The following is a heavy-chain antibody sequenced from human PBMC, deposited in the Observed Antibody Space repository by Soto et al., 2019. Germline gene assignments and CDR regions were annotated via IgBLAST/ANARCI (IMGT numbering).Heavy chain of an antibody. CDR3: ARYYGDYRDAFDI. CDR1: GGTFSSYA. J-gene: IGHJ3*02. CDR2: IIPIFGTA. Sequence: ASVKVSCKASGGTFSSYAISGVRQAPGQGLEWMGGIIPIFGTANYAQKFQGRVTITADESASTAYMELSSLRSEDTAVYYCARYYGDYRDAFDIWGQGSMVTVSS. V-gene: IGHV1-69*13. D-gene: IGHD4-17*01.